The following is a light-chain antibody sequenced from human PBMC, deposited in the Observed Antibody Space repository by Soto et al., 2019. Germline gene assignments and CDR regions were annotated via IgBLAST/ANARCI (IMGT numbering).Light chain of an antibody. CDR1: NIGSKS. CDR2: YDS. CDR3: QVWDSSSDMGV. J-gene: IGLJ3*02. Sequence: SYELTQPPSVSVAPGETARITCGGDNIGSKSVHWYQQRPGQAPALVIYYDSDRPSGIPERFSGSSSGNTATLTISRVEAGEEADYYCQVWDSSSDMGVFGGGTKVTVL. V-gene: IGLV3-21*04.